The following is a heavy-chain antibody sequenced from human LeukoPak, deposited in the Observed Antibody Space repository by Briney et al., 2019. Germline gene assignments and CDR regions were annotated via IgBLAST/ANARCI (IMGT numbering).Heavy chain of an antibody. Sequence: PGGSLRLSCAASGFTFSSYAMHWVRQAPGKGLEWVAVISYDGSNKYYADSVKGRFTTSRDNSKNTLYLQMNSLIAEDTAVYYCAKGTDSGGRYYLDYWGQGTLVTVPS. J-gene: IGHJ4*02. CDR1: GFTFSSYA. CDR2: ISYDGSNK. CDR3: AKGTDSGGRYYLDY. V-gene: IGHV3-30-3*01. D-gene: IGHD6-19*01.